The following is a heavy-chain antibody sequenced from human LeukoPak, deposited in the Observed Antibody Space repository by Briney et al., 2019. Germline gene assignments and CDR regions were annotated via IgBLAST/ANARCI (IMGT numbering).Heavy chain of an antibody. CDR2: IGPGGTT. Sequence: TGGSLRLSCVVSGLTFSRYAMTWVRQAPGKGLEWVSLIGPGGTTYYADSVKGRFTISRDSSENTLNLQMNSLRAEDTAVYYCAKYCTSNVCSGRYLDYWGQGTLVTVSS. J-gene: IGHJ4*02. V-gene: IGHV3-23*01. CDR1: GLTFSRYA. CDR3: AKYCTSNVCSGRYLDY. D-gene: IGHD2-8*01.